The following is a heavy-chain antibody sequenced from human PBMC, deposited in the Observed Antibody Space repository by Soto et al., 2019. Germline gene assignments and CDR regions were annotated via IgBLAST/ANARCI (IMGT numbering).Heavy chain of an antibody. V-gene: IGHV3-33*01. Sequence: QVQLVESGGGVVQPGRSLRLSCAASGFTFSSYGMHWVRQAPGKGLEWVAVIWYDGSNKYYADSVKGRFTISRDNSKNTLYLQMNSLRAEDTAVYYCARDSRGDYGMGWFDPWGQGTLVTVSS. CDR2: IWYDGSNK. D-gene: IGHD4-17*01. J-gene: IGHJ5*02. CDR3: ARDSRGDYGMGWFDP. CDR1: GFTFSSYG.